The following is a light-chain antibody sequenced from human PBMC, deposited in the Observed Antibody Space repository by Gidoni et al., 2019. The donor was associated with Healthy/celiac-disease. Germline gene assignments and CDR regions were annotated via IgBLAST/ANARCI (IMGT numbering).Light chain of an antibody. V-gene: IGKV3-15*01. Sequence: LVMPLSPATLSVSPGERATLSCRASQSFSSNLAWYQQKPGQAPRHLIYGASTRATGIPARFSGSGSGTEFTLTISSLQSEDFAVYYCQQYNNWPPTFGQGTKLEIK. CDR1: QSFSSN. J-gene: IGKJ2*01. CDR3: QQYNNWPPT. CDR2: GAS.